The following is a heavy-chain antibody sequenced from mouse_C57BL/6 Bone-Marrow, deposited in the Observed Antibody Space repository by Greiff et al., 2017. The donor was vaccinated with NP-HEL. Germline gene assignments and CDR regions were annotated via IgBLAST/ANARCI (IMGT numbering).Heavy chain of an antibody. V-gene: IGHV2-6*01. Sequence: VQGVESGPGLVAPSQSLSITCTVSGFSLTSYGVDWVRQSPGKGLEWLGVIWGVGSTNYNSALKSRLSISKDNSKSQVFLKMNSLQTDDTAMYYCASHYGSSYGWFAYWGQGTLVTVSA. CDR3: ASHYGSSYGWFAY. CDR1: GFSLTSYG. D-gene: IGHD1-1*01. J-gene: IGHJ3*01. CDR2: IWGVGST.